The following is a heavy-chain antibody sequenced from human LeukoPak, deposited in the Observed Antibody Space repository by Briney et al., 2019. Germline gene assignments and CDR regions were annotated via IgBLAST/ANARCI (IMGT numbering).Heavy chain of an antibody. CDR2: INHSGST. CDR1: GGSFSGYY. V-gene: IGHV4-34*01. J-gene: IGHJ6*03. Sequence: SETLSLTCAVYGGSFSGYYWSWIRQPPGKGLEWIGEINHSGSTNYNPSLKSRVTISVDTSKNQFSLKLSSVTAADTAVYYCARPLRAPGYYYYMDVWGKGTTVTVSS. CDR3: ARPLRAPGYYYYMDV.